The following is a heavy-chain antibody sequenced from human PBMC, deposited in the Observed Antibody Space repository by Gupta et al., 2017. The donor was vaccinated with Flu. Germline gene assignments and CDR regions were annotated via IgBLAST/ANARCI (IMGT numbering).Heavy chain of an antibody. Sequence: QVQLVESGGGVVQPGRSLRLSCAAPGFTFSSYGMHWVRQAPGKGLEWVAVISYDGSNKYYADSVKGRFTISRDNSKNTLYLQMNSLRAEDTAVYYCAKTRSYPDYWGQGTLVTVSS. D-gene: IGHD1-26*01. J-gene: IGHJ4*02. CDR3: AKTRSYPDY. CDR2: ISYDGSNK. CDR1: GFTFSSYG. V-gene: IGHV3-30*18.